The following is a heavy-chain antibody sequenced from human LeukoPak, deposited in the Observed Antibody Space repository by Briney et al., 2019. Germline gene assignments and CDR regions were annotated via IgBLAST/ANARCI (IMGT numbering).Heavy chain of an antibody. CDR3: ARTLDDGTLDY. J-gene: IGHJ4*02. Sequence: SETLSLTCTVSGGSISSGSYYWSWIRQPPGKGLEWIAYIYYSGRTNYNPSLKSRVTISVDTSKNQFSLELSSVTAADTAVYYCARTLDDGTLDYWGQGTLVTVSS. CDR1: GGSISSGSYY. D-gene: IGHD1-1*01. CDR2: IYYSGRT. V-gene: IGHV4-61*01.